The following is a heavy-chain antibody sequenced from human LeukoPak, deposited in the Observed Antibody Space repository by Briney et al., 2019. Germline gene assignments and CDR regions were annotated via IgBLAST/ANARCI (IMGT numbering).Heavy chain of an antibody. D-gene: IGHD3-22*01. CDR3: AKDLTYYYDSSGYYSTGFDY. CDR2: IRYDGSNK. CDR1: GFTFSSYG. V-gene: IGHV3-30*02. Sequence: GGSLRLSCAASGFTFSSYGMHWVRQAPGRGLEWVAFIRYDGSNKYYADSVKGRFTISRDNSKNTLYLQMNSLRAEDTAVYYCAKDLTYYYDSSGYYSTGFDYWGQGTLVTVSS. J-gene: IGHJ4*02.